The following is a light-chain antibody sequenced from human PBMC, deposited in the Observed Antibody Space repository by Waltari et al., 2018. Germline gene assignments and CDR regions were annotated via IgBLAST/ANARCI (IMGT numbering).Light chain of an antibody. J-gene: IGLJ1*01. CDR2: DDT. CDR3: SSYAGRILV. CDR1: SNAYTA. Sequence: QSVLTQPASVSGSPGQSITISCTGFSNAYTAVSWYQHHPGKAPKLLIQDDTERPSGVSIRFSGSKSANSASLTIAGLQTEDEAEYYCSSYAGRILVFGTGTLVAVL. V-gene: IGLV2-23*01.